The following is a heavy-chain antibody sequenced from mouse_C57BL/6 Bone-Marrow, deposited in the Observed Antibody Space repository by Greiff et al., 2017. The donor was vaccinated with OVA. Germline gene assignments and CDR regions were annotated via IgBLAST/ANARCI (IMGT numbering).Heavy chain of an antibody. J-gene: IGHJ1*03. CDR3: ARGPTVVVPYFDV. CDR2: IYPGSGST. V-gene: IGHV1-55*01. Sequence: VQLQQPGAELVKPGASVKMSCKASGYTFTSYWITWVKQRPGQGLEWIGDIYPGSGSTNYNEKFKSKATLTVDTSSSTAYMQLSSLTSEDSAVYYCARGPTVVVPYFDVWGTGTTVTVSS. D-gene: IGHD1-1*01. CDR1: GYTFTSYW.